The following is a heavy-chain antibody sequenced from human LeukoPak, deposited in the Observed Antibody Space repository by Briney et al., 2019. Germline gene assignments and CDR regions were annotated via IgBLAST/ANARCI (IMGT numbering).Heavy chain of an antibody. Sequence: SETLSLTCTVSGGSINSYYWTWIRQPPGKGLEWIGYIYYSGSTYYNPSLKSRVTISVDTSKNQFSLKLSSVTAADTAVYYCARDSGSYYFDYWGQGTLVTVSS. CDR2: IYYSGST. V-gene: IGHV4-59*12. CDR1: GGSINSYY. CDR3: ARDSGSYYFDY. J-gene: IGHJ4*02. D-gene: IGHD1-26*01.